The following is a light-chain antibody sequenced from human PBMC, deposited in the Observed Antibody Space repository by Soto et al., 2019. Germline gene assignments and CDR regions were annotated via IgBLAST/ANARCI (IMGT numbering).Light chain of an antibody. CDR3: LQFNTFPWT. CDR1: QSISNL. J-gene: IGKJ1*01. Sequence: DIQMTQSPSTLSASIGDRVTITCRASQSISNLLAWCQQKPGKAPKLLIYRASTLQSGVPSRFSGSRSGTEFTLTITSLQPEDFATYYCLQFNTFPWTFGQGTKVDIK. CDR2: RAS. V-gene: IGKV1-5*03.